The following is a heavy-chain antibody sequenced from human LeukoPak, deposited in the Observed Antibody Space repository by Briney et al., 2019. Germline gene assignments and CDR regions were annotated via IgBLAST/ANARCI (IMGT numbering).Heavy chain of an antibody. J-gene: IGHJ4*02. V-gene: IGHV4-34*01. Sequence: PSETLSLTCAVYGGSFSGYYWSWIRQPPGKGLEWIGEINHSGSTNYNPSLKSRVTISVDTSKNQFSLKLSSVTAADTAVYYCARGRGRGYSYGHQDYWGQGTLVTVSS. CDR3: ARGRGRGYSYGHQDY. CDR1: GGSFSGYY. D-gene: IGHD5-18*01. CDR2: INHSGST.